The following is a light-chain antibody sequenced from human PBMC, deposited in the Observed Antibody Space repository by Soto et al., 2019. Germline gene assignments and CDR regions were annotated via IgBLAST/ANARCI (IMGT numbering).Light chain of an antibody. CDR2: AAS. CDR1: HDSSNY. V-gene: IGKV1-27*01. Sequence: DIQMTQSPSSLSASVGNRVSITCRASHDSSNYLAWYQQRPGKVPKLLVYAASALQSGVPSRFSGSGSGTDFTLTISSLLPEDVATYYCQEYYSARSFGQGTKVDIK. CDR3: QEYYSARS. J-gene: IGKJ1*01.